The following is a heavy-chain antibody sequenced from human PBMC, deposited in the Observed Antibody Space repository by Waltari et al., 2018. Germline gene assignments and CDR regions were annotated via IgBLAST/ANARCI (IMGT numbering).Heavy chain of an antibody. CDR1: GGTFSSYT. V-gene: IGHV1-69*08. D-gene: IGHD3-10*01. CDR2: IIPILGIA. CDR3: ARDLRGSRFDP. J-gene: IGHJ5*02. Sequence: QVQLVQSGAEVKKPGSSATASCTASGGTFSSYTITWVLQAPGQGLEWMGRIIPILGIANYAQKFQGRVTITADKSTSTAYMELSSLRSEDTAVYYCARDLRGSRFDPWGQGTLVTVSS.